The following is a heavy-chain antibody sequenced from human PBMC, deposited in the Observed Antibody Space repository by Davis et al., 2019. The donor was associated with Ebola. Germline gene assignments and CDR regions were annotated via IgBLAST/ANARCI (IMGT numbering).Heavy chain of an antibody. V-gene: IGHV3-30*18. J-gene: IGHJ2*01. CDR3: AKGFGIEAAGIWWYFDI. D-gene: IGHD6-13*01. CDR2: ESYDGSNK. CDR1: GITFSSYG. Sequence: GGSLRFSCAASGITFSSYGMHWVRLAPGKGLAWVAVESYDGSNKYYADSVKGRFTISRDNSKNTVGLQMNSLRSVDTAVYYCAKGFGIEAAGIWWYFDIWGRGTLVTVSS.